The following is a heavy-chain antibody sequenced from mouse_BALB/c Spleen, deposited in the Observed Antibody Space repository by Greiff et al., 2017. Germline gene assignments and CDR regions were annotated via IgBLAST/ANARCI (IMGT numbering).Heavy chain of an antibody. D-gene: IGHD1-2*01. V-gene: IGHV1-18*01. J-gene: IGHJ4*01. CDR3: ARWGYYGYAGAMDY. Sequence: EVQLQQSGPELVKPGASVKIPCKASGYTFTDYNMDWVKQSHGKSLEWIGDINPNNGGTIYNQKFKGKATLTVDKSSSTAYMELRSLTSEDTAVYYCARWGYYGYAGAMDYWGQGTSVTVSS. CDR2: INPNNGGT. CDR1: GYTFTDYN.